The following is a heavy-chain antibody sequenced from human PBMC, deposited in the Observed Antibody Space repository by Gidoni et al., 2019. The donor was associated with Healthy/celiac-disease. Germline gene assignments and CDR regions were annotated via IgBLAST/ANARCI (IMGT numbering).Heavy chain of an antibody. D-gene: IGHD3-10*01. CDR2: INHSGST. J-gene: IGHJ5*02. V-gene: IGHV4-34*01. CDR1: GGSFSGYY. Sequence: QVQLQQWGAGLLKPSETLSLTCAVYGGSFSGYYWSWIRQPPGKGLEWIGEINHSGSTNYNPSLKRRVTISVDTSKNQFSLKLSSVTAADTAVYYCARGEYYGSGSRGGFDPWGQGTLVTVSS. CDR3: ARGEYYGSGSRGGFDP.